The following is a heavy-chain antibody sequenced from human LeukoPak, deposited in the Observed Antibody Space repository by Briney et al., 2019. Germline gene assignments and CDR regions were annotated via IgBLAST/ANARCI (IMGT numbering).Heavy chain of an antibody. V-gene: IGHV3-23*01. CDR2: ISGSGGST. CDR3: AKDLYEFYDSSGYYPTPYDY. D-gene: IGHD3-22*01. Sequence: GGSLRPSCAASGFTFSSYAMSWVRQAPGKGLEWVSAISGSGGSTYYADSVKGRFTISRDNSKNTLYLQMNSLRAEDTAVYYCAKDLYEFYDSSGYYPTPYDYWGQGTLVTVSS. CDR1: GFTFSSYA. J-gene: IGHJ4*02.